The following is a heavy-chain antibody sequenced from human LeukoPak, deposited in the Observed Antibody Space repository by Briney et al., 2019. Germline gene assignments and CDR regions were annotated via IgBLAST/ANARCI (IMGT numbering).Heavy chain of an antibody. V-gene: IGHV4-34*01. CDR1: GGSFSGYY. CDR2: INHSGST. J-gene: IGHJ4*02. CDR3: ARDQLTGDYDY. D-gene: IGHD7-27*01. Sequence: PSETLSLTCAVYGGSFSGYYWSWIRQPPGKGLEWIGEINHSGSTNYNPSLKSRVTISVDTSKNQFSLKLSSVTAADTAVYYCARDQLTGDYDYWGQGTLVTVSS.